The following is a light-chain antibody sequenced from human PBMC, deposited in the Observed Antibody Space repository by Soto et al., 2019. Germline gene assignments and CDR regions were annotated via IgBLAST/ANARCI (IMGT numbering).Light chain of an antibody. Sequence: EILMTQSPATLSVSPGARATLSCRASQSVSSNLAWYQQKPGQAPRLLIYGASTRATGIPARFSGSGSGTEFTLTVSSLQSEDFGVYYCQHYNNWPPYTFGQGTNLEIK. V-gene: IGKV3-15*01. CDR2: GAS. CDR3: QHYNNWPPYT. J-gene: IGKJ2*01. CDR1: QSVSSN.